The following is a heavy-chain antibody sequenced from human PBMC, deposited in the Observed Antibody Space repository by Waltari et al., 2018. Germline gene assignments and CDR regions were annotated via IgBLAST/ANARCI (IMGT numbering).Heavy chain of an antibody. Sequence: QVQLVESGGGVVQPGGSLRLSCAASGFSFSSFAMPWVRQAPGKGLEWVTVISYDGSDKYYADSVKGRFTISRDNSKNTLYLQINSLRTEDTAVYFCARDPSAAAGGRAAAGRFDYWGQGTLVTVSS. CDR3: ARDPSAAAGGRAAAGRFDY. J-gene: IGHJ4*02. CDR1: GFSFSSFA. V-gene: IGHV3-30*04. CDR2: ISYDGSDK. D-gene: IGHD6-13*01.